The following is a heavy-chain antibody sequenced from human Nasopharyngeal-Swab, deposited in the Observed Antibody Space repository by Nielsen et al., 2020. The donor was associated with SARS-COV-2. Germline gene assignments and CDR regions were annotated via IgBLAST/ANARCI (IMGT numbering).Heavy chain of an antibody. CDR1: GYTFTSYG. CDR3: ARPQYQLLNYYYGMDV. Sequence: ASVKVSCKASGYTFTSYGISWVRQAPGQGLEWMGWISAYNGNTNYAQKLQGRVTMTTDTSTSTAYMELRSLRSDDTAVYYCARPQYQLLNYYYGMDVWGQGTTVTVSS. D-gene: IGHD2-2*01. J-gene: IGHJ6*02. CDR2: ISAYNGNT. V-gene: IGHV1-18*04.